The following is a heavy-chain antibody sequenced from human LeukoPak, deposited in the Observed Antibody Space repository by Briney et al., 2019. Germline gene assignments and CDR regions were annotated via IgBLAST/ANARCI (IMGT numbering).Heavy chain of an antibody. J-gene: IGHJ4*02. V-gene: IGHV3-23*01. CDR3: AKGTAMVNLRPFDY. D-gene: IGHD5-18*01. Sequence: GGSLRLSCAAPGFTFSSYAMSWVRQAPGKGLEWVSAISGSGGSTYYADSVKGRFTISRDNSKNTLYLQMNSLRAEDTAVYYCAKGTAMVNLRPFDYWGQGTLVTVSS. CDR2: ISGSGGST. CDR1: GFTFSSYA.